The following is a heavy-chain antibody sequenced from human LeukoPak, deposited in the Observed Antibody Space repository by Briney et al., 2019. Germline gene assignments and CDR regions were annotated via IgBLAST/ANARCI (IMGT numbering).Heavy chain of an antibody. D-gene: IGHD5-24*01. J-gene: IGHJ4*02. CDR1: GFSFSNYG. CDR3: AKDRDGYNYERALDY. CDR2: IRYDGSNK. Sequence: GGSLRLSCAASGFSFSNYGIHWVRQAPGKGLEWVAFIRYDGSNKYYADSVRGRFTISRDNSKSTLSLQMNSLRAEDTAVYYCAKDRDGYNYERALDYWGQGTLVTVSS. V-gene: IGHV3-30*02.